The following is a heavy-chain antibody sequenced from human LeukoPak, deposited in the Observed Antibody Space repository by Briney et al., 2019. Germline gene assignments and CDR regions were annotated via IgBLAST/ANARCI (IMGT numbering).Heavy chain of an antibody. CDR1: GYTFTSYY. D-gene: IGHD3-22*01. CDR3: ATGYYYDSSGYWD. V-gene: IGHV1-46*01. CDR2: INPSGGST. J-gene: IGHJ4*02. Sequence: GASVKVSCKASGYTFTSYYMHWVRQAPGQGREWMGLINPSGGSTSYAQKFQGRVTMTRDMSTSTVYMELSSLRAEDTAVYYCATGYYYDSSGYWDWGQGTLVTVSS.